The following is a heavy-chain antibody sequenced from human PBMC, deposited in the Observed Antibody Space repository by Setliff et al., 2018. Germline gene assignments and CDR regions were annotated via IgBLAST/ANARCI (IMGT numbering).Heavy chain of an antibody. Sequence: GGSLRLSCVGSGFIFSPFGLNWVRQAPGKGLEWVSYIGSAGSSTTYADSVKGRFTISRDNAKNTLYLQMNGLRAEDTAVYYCARDNWGPEYWGQGTLVTVSS. J-gene: IGHJ4*02. V-gene: IGHV3-74*01. CDR1: GFIFSPFG. CDR3: ARDNWGPEY. D-gene: IGHD7-27*01. CDR2: IGSAGSST.